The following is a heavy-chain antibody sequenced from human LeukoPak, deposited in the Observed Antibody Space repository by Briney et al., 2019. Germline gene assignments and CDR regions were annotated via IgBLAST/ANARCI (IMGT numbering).Heavy chain of an antibody. Sequence: GGSLRLSCAASGFTFSSYAMHWVRQAPGKGLGWVAVISYDGSNKYYADSVKGRFTISRDNSKNTLYLQMNSLRAEDTPVYYCARDRLRYYDSSGSDYWGQGTLVTVSS. V-gene: IGHV3-30*04. CDR2: ISYDGSNK. CDR3: ARDRLRYYDSSGSDY. D-gene: IGHD3-22*01. J-gene: IGHJ4*02. CDR1: GFTFSSYA.